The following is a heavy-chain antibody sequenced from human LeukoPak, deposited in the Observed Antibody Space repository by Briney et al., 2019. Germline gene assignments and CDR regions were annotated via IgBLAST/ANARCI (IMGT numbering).Heavy chain of an antibody. Sequence: ASVKVSCKVSGYTLTELSMHWVRQAPGKGLEWMGGFDPEDGETIYAQKFQGRVTMTEDTSTDTAYMELSSLRSDDTAVYYCARDNYDILTGYYYWYFDLWGRGTLVTVSS. D-gene: IGHD3-9*01. CDR3: ARDNYDILTGYYYWYFDL. V-gene: IGHV1-24*01. CDR2: FDPEDGET. CDR1: GYTLTELS. J-gene: IGHJ2*01.